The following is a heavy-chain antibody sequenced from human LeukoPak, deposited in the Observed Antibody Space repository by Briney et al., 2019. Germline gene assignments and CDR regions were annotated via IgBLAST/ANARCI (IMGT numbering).Heavy chain of an antibody. D-gene: IGHD6-13*01. J-gene: IGHJ6*02. CDR2: INTDGSRT. V-gene: IGHV3-74*01. CDR1: EFTFSTYW. CDR3: ARVRRQQLVRYGMDV. Sequence: GGSLRLSCEASEFTFSTYWMHWVRQVPGKGLVWVARINTDGSRTSYADSVKGRFTISRDNAKNSLYLQMNSLRAEDTAVYYCARVRRQQLVRYGMDVWGQGTTVTVSS.